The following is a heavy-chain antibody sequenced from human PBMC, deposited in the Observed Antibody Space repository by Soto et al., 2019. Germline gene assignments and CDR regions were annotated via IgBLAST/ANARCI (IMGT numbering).Heavy chain of an antibody. D-gene: IGHD6-13*01. V-gene: IGHV1-2*02. Sequence: QVQLVQSGAEVKKPGASVKVSCKASGYTFTGYYMHWVRQAPGQGLEWMGWINPNSGGTNYAQKFQGRVTMTRDTSISTAYMELSRLRSDDTAVYYCARDRGSSSWYGPEYFQHWGQGTLVTVSS. J-gene: IGHJ1*01. CDR3: ARDRGSSSWYGPEYFQH. CDR2: INPNSGGT. CDR1: GYTFTGYY.